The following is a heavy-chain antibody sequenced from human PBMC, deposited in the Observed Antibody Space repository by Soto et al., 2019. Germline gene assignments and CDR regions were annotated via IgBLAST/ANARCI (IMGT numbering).Heavy chain of an antibody. J-gene: IGHJ4*02. V-gene: IGHV3-21*01. CDR1: GFTFSSYS. CDR2: ISSSSSYI. D-gene: IGHD6-19*01. Sequence: EVQRVESGGGLVKPGGSLRLSCAASGFTFSSYSRNWVRQAPGKGLEWVSSISSSSSYIYYADSVKGRFTISRDNAKNSLYLQMNSLRAEDTAVYYCARATRRGIAVAGAFDYWGQRTLVTVSS. CDR3: ARATRRGIAVAGAFDY.